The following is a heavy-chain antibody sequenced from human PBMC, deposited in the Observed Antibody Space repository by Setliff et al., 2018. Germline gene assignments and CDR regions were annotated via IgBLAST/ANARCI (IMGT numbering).Heavy chain of an antibody. V-gene: IGHV1-46*01. Sequence: GASVKVSCKTSGYSFTRYYMHWVRQAPGQGLEWMGIINTGGGSASYAQKFQGRVTMTSDTSTSTVYMEVNSVTSVDTAMYFCARGGMAAAGRKGVFEHWGQGTLVTVSS. CDR3: ARGGMAAAGRKGVFEH. CDR1: GYSFTRYY. J-gene: IGHJ4*02. D-gene: IGHD6-13*01. CDR2: INTGGGSA.